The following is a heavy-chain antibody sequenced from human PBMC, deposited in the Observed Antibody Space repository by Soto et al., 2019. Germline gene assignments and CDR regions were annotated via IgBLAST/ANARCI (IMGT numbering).Heavy chain of an antibody. V-gene: IGHV3-48*02. Sequence: EVQLVESGGGLVQPGGSLRLSCAASGFTFSDYALNWVRQAPGEGLEWISYISSSSSTIYFADSLKGRFTISRDNAKNSLYMQKNSLRDEDTAVYYCASTLQYCTSTSCYPWGRFVYWGQGTLVTVSS. CDR2: ISSSSSTI. CDR1: GFTFSDYA. CDR3: ASTLQYCTSTSCYPWGRFVY. D-gene: IGHD2-2*01. J-gene: IGHJ4*02.